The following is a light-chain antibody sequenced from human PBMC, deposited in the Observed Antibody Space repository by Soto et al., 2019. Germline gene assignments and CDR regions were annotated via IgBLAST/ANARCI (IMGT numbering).Light chain of an antibody. J-gene: IGKJ1*01. Sequence: DIQMTQSPSTLSGSVGDRVTITCRASQTISSWLAWYQQKPGKAPKLLIYKASTLKSGVPSRFSGSGSGTEFTLIISSLQPDDFVTYYCQHYNSYSEAFGQGTKVDIK. V-gene: IGKV1-5*03. CDR1: QTISSW. CDR3: QHYNSYSEA. CDR2: KAS.